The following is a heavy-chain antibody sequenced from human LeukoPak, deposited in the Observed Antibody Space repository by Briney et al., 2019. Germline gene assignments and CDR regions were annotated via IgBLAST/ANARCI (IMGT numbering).Heavy chain of an antibody. CDR1: GFTFISYA. CDR2: ISFHGTDT. V-gene: IGHV3-30*04. Sequence: GTSLRLSCAASGFTFISYALHWVRQAPGKGLEWVAVISFHGTDTFYADSVKGRFTISRDNAKNSLYLQMNSLRAEDTAVYYCARPYDSSYYYMDVWGKGTTVTISS. D-gene: IGHD3-22*01. CDR3: ARPYDSSYYYMDV. J-gene: IGHJ6*03.